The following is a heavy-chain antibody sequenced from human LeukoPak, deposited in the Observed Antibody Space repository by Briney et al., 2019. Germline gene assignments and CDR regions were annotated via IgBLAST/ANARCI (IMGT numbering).Heavy chain of an antibody. CDR3: ARVVGLFYYGSGSYYNEGYYYYMDV. V-gene: IGHV4-39*07. Sequence: SETLSLTCTVSGVSISSSNSYWGWIRQPPGTGLEWIGSIYHSGSTYYNPSLKSRVTISVDTSKNQFSLKLSSVTAADTAVYYCARVVGLFYYGSGSYYNEGYYYYMDVWGKGTTVTVSS. J-gene: IGHJ6*03. CDR1: GVSISSSNSY. CDR2: IYHSGST. D-gene: IGHD3-10*01.